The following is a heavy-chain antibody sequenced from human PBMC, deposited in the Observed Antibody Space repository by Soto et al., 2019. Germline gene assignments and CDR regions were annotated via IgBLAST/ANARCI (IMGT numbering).Heavy chain of an antibody. Sequence: TGGSLRLSCAACGFTFSIYAMNWARQAQGKGLEWVSVISDSGDSTYYADSVKGRFTISRDKSKNTLYLHMNRLTAEDTAVYYCAKDGFSGSGKYYFDYWGQGTLVTVSS. CDR2: ISDSGDST. CDR1: GFTFSIYA. D-gene: IGHD3-10*01. CDR3: AKDGFSGSGKYYFDY. V-gene: IGHV3-23*01. J-gene: IGHJ4*02.